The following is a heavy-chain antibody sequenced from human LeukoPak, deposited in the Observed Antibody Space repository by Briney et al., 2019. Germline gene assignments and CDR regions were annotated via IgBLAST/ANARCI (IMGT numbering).Heavy chain of an antibody. CDR1: GYTFTGYY. D-gene: IGHD3-16*01. V-gene: IGHV1-2*02. CDR3: ATQRGSYLWGTDFDY. Sequence: ASVKVSCKSSGYTFTGYYMHWVRQAPGQGLQWMGWINPNSGDTKYAQKFQGRVTMTRDTSISTAYMELSRLRSDDTAVYYCATQRGSYLWGTDFDYWGQGTLVTVSS. J-gene: IGHJ4*02. CDR2: INPNSGDT.